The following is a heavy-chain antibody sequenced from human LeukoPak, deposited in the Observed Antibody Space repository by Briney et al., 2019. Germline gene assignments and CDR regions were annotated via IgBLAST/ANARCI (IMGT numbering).Heavy chain of an antibody. D-gene: IGHD4-17*01. Sequence: SETLSLTCTVSGGSISSYYWSWIRQPAGKGLEWIGYIYYSGSTNYNPSLKSRVTISVDTSKNQFSLKLNSVTTADTAVYYCARTTVTTFDYWGQGTLVTVSS. V-gene: IGHV4-59*01. J-gene: IGHJ4*02. CDR1: GGSISSYY. CDR3: ARTTVTTFDY. CDR2: IYYSGST.